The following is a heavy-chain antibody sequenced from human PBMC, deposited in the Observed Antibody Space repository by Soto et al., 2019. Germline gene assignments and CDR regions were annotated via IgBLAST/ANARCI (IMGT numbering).Heavy chain of an antibody. CDR3: ARELQGLYFFDY. CDR2: IIPIFGRP. V-gene: IGHV1-69*06. D-gene: IGHD4-4*01. J-gene: IGHJ4*02. Sequence: ASVKVSCKASGGTFRTYAFSWVRQVPGQGLEWMGGIIPIFGRPSYAQKFQGRVTITADKSTSTVYMELSSLRSEDMAVYYCARELQGLYFFDYWGQGTMVAVSS. CDR1: GGTFRTYA.